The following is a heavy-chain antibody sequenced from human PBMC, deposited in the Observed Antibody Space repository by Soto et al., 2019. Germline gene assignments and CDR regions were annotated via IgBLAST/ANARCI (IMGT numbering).Heavy chain of an antibody. CDR3: ARGGAVSTQYYYGMDV. J-gene: IGHJ6*02. D-gene: IGHD3-16*01. V-gene: IGHV1-69*01. CDR2: IIPSFGTA. Sequence: QVQLVQSGAEVKKPGSSVKVSCKASGGTFSSYAISWVRQAPGQGLEWMGGIIPSFGTANYAQKFQGRVTSNADEATSTAYMELSSLRSEDTAVYYCARGGAVSTQYYYGMDVWGQGTTVTVSS. CDR1: GGTFSSYA.